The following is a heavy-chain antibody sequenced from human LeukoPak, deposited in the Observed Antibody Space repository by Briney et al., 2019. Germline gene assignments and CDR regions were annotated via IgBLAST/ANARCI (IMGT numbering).Heavy chain of an antibody. CDR2: MNPNSGNT. Sequence: ASVTVSCKASGYTFTSYDINWVRQATGQGLEWMGWMNPNSGNTDYAQKFQGRVTINRNTSISTAYMELSSLRSEDTAVYYCARRRYCSSTSCLDYWGQGTLVTVSS. D-gene: IGHD2-2*01. CDR1: GYTFTSYD. J-gene: IGHJ4*02. CDR3: ARRRYCSSTSCLDY. V-gene: IGHV1-8*01.